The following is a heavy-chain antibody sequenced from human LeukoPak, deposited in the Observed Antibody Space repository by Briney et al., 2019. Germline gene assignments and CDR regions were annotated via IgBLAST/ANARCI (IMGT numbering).Heavy chain of an antibody. CDR2: IRYDGSNK. V-gene: IGHV3-30*02. CDR3: AKDLGITSDNWYFDY. Sequence: GGSLRLSCAASGFTFSSYGMHWVRQAPGKGLEWVAFIRYDGSNKYYADSVKGRFTISRDNSKNTLYLQMNSLRAEDTAVYYCAKDLGITSDNWYFDYWGQGTLVTVSS. CDR1: GFTFSSYG. J-gene: IGHJ4*02. D-gene: IGHD1-20*01.